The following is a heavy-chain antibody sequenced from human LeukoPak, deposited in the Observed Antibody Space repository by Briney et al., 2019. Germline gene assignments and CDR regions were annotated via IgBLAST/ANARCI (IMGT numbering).Heavy chain of an antibody. CDR1: GYSISSGYY. D-gene: IGHD6-6*01. J-gene: IGHJ4*02. Sequence: SETLSPTCTVSGYSISSGYYWGGSRPPPGKGGEGSGSIYHSGSTYYNPSLKSRVTISVDTSKNQFSLKLSSVTAADTALYYCARYLGARPNYIDYWGQGTLVTVSS. V-gene: IGHV4-38-2*02. CDR2: IYHSGST. CDR3: ARYLGARPNYIDY.